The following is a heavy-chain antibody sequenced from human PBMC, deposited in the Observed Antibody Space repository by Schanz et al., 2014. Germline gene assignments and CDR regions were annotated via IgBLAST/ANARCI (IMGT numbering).Heavy chain of an antibody. D-gene: IGHD3-10*01. Sequence: QLVESGGGLVKPGGSLRLSCATSGFTLRRYSMNWVRQAPGGGLEWVSSISATSNFVHYAASVEGRFTVSRDNANXVXYLQMNSLRVGDXXXXYCARDTLWFGDINDAXXVWGHGTMXXVS. J-gene: IGHJ3*01. CDR1: GFTLRRYS. CDR3: ARDTLWFGDINDAXXV. V-gene: IGHV3-21*01. CDR2: ISATSNFV.